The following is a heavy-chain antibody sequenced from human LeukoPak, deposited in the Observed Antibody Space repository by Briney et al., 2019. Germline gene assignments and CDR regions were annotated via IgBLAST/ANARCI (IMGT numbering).Heavy chain of an antibody. CDR1: VYTFTSYG. D-gene: IGHD3-9*01. Sequence: ASVTVSFKSSVYTFTSYGLSWVRQAPGQGLEWMAWINAYSDNTNYAQNRQGRVTITTDTCTSTAYMELRSLRSDDTAVYYCARTYYDILTGYPDAFDIWGQGTMVTVSS. CDR2: INAYSDNT. J-gene: IGHJ3*02. CDR3: ARTYYDILTGYPDAFDI. V-gene: IGHV1-18*04.